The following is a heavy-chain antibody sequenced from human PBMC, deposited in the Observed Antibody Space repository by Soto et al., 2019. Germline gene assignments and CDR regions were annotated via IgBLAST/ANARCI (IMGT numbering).Heavy chain of an antibody. CDR1: GYNLREYG. CDR3: GREGQQLAQEQYFQFNGVDV. Sequence: QVHLVQSGVEVKKPGASVKVSCTAHGYNLREYGVSWLRQVPGQGFEWMGWISGDNVNRRSSQRFKDRLTITTDTSTITATMELRSLRSDDTAVYFCGREGQQLAQEQYFQFNGVDVWGQGTSVTVSS. CDR2: ISGDNVNR. V-gene: IGHV1-18*01. D-gene: IGHD6-13*01. J-gene: IGHJ6*02.